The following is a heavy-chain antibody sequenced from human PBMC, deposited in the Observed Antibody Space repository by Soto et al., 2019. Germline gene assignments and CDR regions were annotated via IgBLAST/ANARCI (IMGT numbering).Heavy chain of an antibody. CDR2: IIPIVGIA. V-gene: IGHV1-69*02. CDR3: AGQARPRTKGCFDV. D-gene: IGHD6-6*01. Sequence: QVQLVQSGAEVKKPGSSVKVSCKASGGTFSSYTISWVRQAPGQGLEWMGRIIPIVGIANYAQKFQGRVTIAADKSTSTAKMELSRLRAEDTAVYYCAGQARPRTKGCFDVWGRGTLVTVSS. J-gene: IGHJ2*01. CDR1: GGTFSSYT.